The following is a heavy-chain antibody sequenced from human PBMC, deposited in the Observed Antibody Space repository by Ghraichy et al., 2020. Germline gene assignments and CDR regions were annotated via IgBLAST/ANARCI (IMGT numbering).Heavy chain of an antibody. Sequence: GGSLRLSCAASGFTFSSYSMNWVRQAPGKGLEWVSSISSSSSYIYYADSVKGRFTISRDNAKNSLYLQMNSLRAEDTAVYYCARDPPTTVTTEGDYWGQGTLVTVSS. J-gene: IGHJ4*02. D-gene: IGHD4-17*01. CDR1: GFTFSSYS. CDR2: ISSSSSYI. V-gene: IGHV3-21*01. CDR3: ARDPPTTVTTEGDY.